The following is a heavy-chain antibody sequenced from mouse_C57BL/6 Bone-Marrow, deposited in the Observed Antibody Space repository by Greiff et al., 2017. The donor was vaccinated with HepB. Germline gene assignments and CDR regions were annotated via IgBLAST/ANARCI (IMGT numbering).Heavy chain of an antibody. CDR3: VRHGLAWFAY. V-gene: IGHV10-1*01. Sequence: EVQLVESGGGLVQPKGSLKLSCAASGFSFNTYAMNWVRQAPGKGLEWVARIRSKSNNYATYYADSVKDRFTISRDDSESMLYLQMNNLKTEDTAMYYCVRHGLAWFAYWGQGTLVTVSA. J-gene: IGHJ3*01. D-gene: IGHD2-13*01. CDR1: GFSFNTYA. CDR2: IRSKSNNYAT.